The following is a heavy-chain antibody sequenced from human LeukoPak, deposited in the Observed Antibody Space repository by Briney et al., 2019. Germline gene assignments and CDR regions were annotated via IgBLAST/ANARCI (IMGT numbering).Heavy chain of an antibody. D-gene: IGHD6-19*01. V-gene: IGHV3-64*01. J-gene: IGHJ4*02. Sequence: PGGSLRLSCAASGFTFSSYDMYWVRQAAGKGLEYVSGISSNGGSTYYANSVKGRLTISRDNSKNTLYLQMGSLRADDMAVYYCARVGLSSGWLDYWGQGTLVTVSS. CDR2: ISSNGGST. CDR1: GFTFSSYD. CDR3: ARVGLSSGWLDY.